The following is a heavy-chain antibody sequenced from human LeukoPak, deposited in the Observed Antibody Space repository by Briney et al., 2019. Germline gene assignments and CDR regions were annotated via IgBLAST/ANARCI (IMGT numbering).Heavy chain of an antibody. J-gene: IGHJ4*02. D-gene: IGHD2-8*01. CDR1: GYTLTNYY. V-gene: IGHV1-2*02. CDR3: AREMAPLDFFDY. CDR2: INPNSGGT. Sequence: GASVKVPGKASGYTLTNYYMHWVRQDPGQGLEWMGWINPNSGGTNYAQKFQGRVTMSRHTSISTAYMELSSLRSADTAVYYCAREMAPLDFFDYWGQGTLVTVSS.